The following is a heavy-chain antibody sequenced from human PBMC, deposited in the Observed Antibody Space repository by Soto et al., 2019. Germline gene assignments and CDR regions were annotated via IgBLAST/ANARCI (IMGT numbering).Heavy chain of an antibody. V-gene: IGHV3-23*01. CDR2: ISGSGGST. CDR1: GFTFSSYA. CDR3: ARGLAKWELSSGMDV. D-gene: IGHD1-26*01. J-gene: IGHJ6*02. Sequence: EVQLLESGGGLVQPGGSLRLSCAASGFTFSSYAMSWVRQAPGKGLEWVSAISGSGGSTYYADSVKGRFTISRDNSKNTLYLQMNSLRAEDTAVYYCARGLAKWELSSGMDVWGQGTTVTVSS.